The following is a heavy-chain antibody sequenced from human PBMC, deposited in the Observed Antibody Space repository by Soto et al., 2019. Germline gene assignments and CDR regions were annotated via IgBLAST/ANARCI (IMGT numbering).Heavy chain of an antibody. Sequence: QVQLVQSGAEVKKPGSSVKVSCKASGGTFSSYAISWVRQAPGQGLEWMGGSIPIFGTAHYAQKFQGRVTITAAESTSTAYRELSSLRSEDTAVYYCARHVPAAGYYYGMDVWGQGTTVTVSS. J-gene: IGHJ6*02. CDR3: ARHVPAAGYYYGMDV. CDR1: GGTFSSYA. V-gene: IGHV1-69*12. D-gene: IGHD2-2*01. CDR2: SIPIFGTA.